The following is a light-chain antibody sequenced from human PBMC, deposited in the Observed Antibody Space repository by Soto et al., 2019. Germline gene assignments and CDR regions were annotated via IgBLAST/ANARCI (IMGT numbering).Light chain of an antibody. V-gene: IGKV3-20*01. CDR1: QSVSSSY. Sequence: TQSPSTLSASVGDRVTVSCRASQSVSSSYLAWYQQKPGQAPRLLIYGASSRATGIPDRFSGSGSGTDFTLTISRLEPEDFVVYYCQQYGSSLITFGQGTRLEI. CDR2: GAS. J-gene: IGKJ5*01. CDR3: QQYGSSLIT.